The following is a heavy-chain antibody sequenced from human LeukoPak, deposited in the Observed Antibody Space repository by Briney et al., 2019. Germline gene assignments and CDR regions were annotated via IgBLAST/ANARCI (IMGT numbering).Heavy chain of an antibody. V-gene: IGHV1-46*01. CDR2: INPSGGSRST. CDR3: ARALAPFGSGSYAFDC. J-gene: IGHJ4*02. Sequence: GASVKVCCKASGSTFTSYYMHWVRQAPGQGLEWMGIINPSGGSRSTSYAQKFQGRVTMTRDTSTSTVYMELSSLRSEDTAVYYCARALAPFGSGSYAFDCWGQGTLVTVSS. CDR1: GSTFTSYY. D-gene: IGHD3-10*01.